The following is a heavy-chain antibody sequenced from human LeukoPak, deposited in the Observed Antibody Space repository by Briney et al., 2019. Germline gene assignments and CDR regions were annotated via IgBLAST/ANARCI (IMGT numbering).Heavy chain of an antibody. Sequence: ASVKVSCKASGGTFSSYAISWVRQAPGQGLEWMGWINTNTGNPTYAQGFTGRFVFSLDTSVSTAYLQIGSLKAEDTAVYYCATDLKKGDSGCFDYWGQGTLVTVSS. CDR2: INTNTGNP. CDR3: ATDLKKGDSGCFDY. V-gene: IGHV7-4-1*01. J-gene: IGHJ4*02. D-gene: IGHD6-19*01. CDR1: GGTFSSYA.